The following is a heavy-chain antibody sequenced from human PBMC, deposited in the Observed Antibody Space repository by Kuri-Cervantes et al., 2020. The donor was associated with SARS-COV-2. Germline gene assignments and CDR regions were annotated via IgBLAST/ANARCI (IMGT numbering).Heavy chain of an antibody. Sequence: ETLSLTCAASGFTFSSYSMNWVRQAPGKGLEWVSSISSSSSYIYYADSVKGRFTTSRDNAKNSLYLQMNSLRAEDTAVYYCYAIAVAGTVDYWGQGTLVTVSS. CDR2: ISSSSSYI. CDR3: YAIAVAGTVDY. CDR1: GFTFSSYS. D-gene: IGHD6-19*01. V-gene: IGHV3-21*01. J-gene: IGHJ4*02.